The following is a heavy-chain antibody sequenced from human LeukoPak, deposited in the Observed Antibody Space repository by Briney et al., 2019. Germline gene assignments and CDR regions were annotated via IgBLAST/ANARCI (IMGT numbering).Heavy chain of an antibody. CDR2: IYYSGST. V-gene: IGHV4-30-4*01. CDR1: GGSISSGDYY. Sequence: PSQTLSLTCTVSGGSISSGDYYWSWIRQPPGKGLEWIGYIYYSGSTYYNPTLKSRVTISVDTSKNQFSLKLSSVTAADTAVYYCAREAMTIAAAGLDPWGQGTLVTVSS. J-gene: IGHJ5*02. CDR3: AREAMTIAAAGLDP. D-gene: IGHD6-13*01.